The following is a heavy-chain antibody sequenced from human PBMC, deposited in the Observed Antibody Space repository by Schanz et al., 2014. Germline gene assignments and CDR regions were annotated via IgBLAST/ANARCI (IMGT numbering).Heavy chain of an antibody. CDR3: TTYCDGGCAIDN. Sequence: DVQLVDSGGGLVQPGGSLRLSCAASGFTVSNSYIHWVRQAPGKGLEWVSTIYSSGSTYYADSVRGRFTISRDNSMNTVYLQMNSLKTEDTAVYYCTTYCDGGCAIDNWGQGALVTVSS. V-gene: IGHV3-53*01. CDR1: GFTVSNSY. CDR2: IYSSGST. D-gene: IGHD6-19*01. J-gene: IGHJ4*02.